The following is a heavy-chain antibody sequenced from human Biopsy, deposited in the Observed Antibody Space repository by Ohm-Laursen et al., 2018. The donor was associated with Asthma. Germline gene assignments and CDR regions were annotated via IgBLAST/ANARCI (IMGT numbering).Heavy chain of an antibody. Sequence: SLRLSCTASGFKFDEYTMHWVRQAPGKGLEWVSGISWNSATIGYADSVEGRFTISRDNAKNSVFLHMDSLRPGDTAFYYCAKVRSDWVITESFDYWGQGVLVTVSS. CDR2: ISWNSATI. CDR1: GFKFDEYT. V-gene: IGHV3-9*01. CDR3: AKVRSDWVITESFDY. J-gene: IGHJ4*02. D-gene: IGHD3-22*01.